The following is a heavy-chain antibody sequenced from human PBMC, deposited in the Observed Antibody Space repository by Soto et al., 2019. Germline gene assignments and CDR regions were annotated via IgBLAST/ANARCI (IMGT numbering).Heavy chain of an antibody. CDR2: VYSGGST. D-gene: IGHD5-12*01. J-gene: IGHJ4*02. CDR1: EFSVSSNY. Sequence: GGSLRLSCTASEFSVSSNYMTWVRQAPGKGLEWVSLVYSGGSTYYADSVKGRFTISRDNSKNTLYLQMNSLRAEDTAVYYCARLGRSGGYDSPDYWGQGTLVTVSS. CDR3: ARLGRSGGYDSPDY. V-gene: IGHV3-53*01.